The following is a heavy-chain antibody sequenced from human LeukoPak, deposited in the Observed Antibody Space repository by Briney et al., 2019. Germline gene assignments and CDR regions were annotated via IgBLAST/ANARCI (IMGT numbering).Heavy chain of an antibody. Sequence: PGGSLRLSCTVSGFTVSSNSMSWVRQAPGKGLEWVSTISGSGSGSSTYYADSVKGRFTISRDNSKNTLYLQMNSLRAEDTAVYYCAKSGYNRFDYWGQGTLVTVFS. CDR3: AKSGYNRFDY. J-gene: IGHJ4*02. D-gene: IGHD5-24*01. V-gene: IGHV3-23*01. CDR2: ISGSGSGSST. CDR1: GFTVSSNS.